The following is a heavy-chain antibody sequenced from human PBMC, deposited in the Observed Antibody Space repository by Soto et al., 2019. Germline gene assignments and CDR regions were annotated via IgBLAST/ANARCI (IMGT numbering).Heavy chain of an antibody. J-gene: IGHJ4*02. CDR1: GGPMSEYF. D-gene: IGHD3-10*01. CDR2: VYYLGST. CDR3: ARDGYDGSGSPYPAY. V-gene: IGHV4-59*01. Sequence: SETLSLTCTVSGGPMSEYFWSWIRQSPGKGLEWIGYVYYLGSTDYNPSPKSRVMISVDTSKRQFSLKLSSVTVADTAVYYCARDGYDGSGSPYPAYWGPGIQVTVSS.